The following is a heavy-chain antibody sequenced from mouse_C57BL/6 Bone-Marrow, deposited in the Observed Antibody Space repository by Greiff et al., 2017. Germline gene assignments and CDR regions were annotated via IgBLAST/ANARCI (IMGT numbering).Heavy chain of an antibody. D-gene: IGHD1-1*01. Sequence: VQLQESGPELVKPGASVKLSCKASVYTFTSYDINWVKQRPGQGLEWIGWIYPRDGSTKYNEKFKGKATLTVDTSSSTAYMELRSLTSEDSAVYFCARDYGSSYWYFDVWGTGTTVTVSS. CDR2: IYPRDGST. CDR3: ARDYGSSYWYFDV. V-gene: IGHV1-85*01. J-gene: IGHJ1*03. CDR1: VYTFTSYD.